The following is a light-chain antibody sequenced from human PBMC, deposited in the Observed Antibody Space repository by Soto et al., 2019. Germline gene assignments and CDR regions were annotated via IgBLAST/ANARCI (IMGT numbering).Light chain of an antibody. V-gene: IGKV1-39*01. CDR2: GAY. CDR1: QSVGND. J-gene: IGKJ3*01. Sequence: DIQMTQSPASLSASVGDRVTISCRARQSVGNDLNWYQQIPGKVPKVLLYGAYNLQGGVPSSVSGSESGTDFNLTIDHLQPEDLATYYCQKNDSDPLLFGPGTK. CDR3: QKNDSDPLL.